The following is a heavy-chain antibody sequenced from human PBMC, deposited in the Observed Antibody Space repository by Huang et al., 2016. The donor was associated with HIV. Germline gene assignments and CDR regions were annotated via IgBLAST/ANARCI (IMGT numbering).Heavy chain of an antibody. CDR2: IKIDGLTT. CDR3: ARAGGFEI. V-gene: IGHV3-74*01. Sequence: EEHLVESGGGLVQPGGSLRLSCEASGFKLSNYWMQWVRQATGKGLRWVSRIKIDGLTTDYADSVKGRFTISRDNAKNTLYLQMSSLTAEDTAIYYCARAGGFEIWGQGTVVTVSS. CDR1: GFKLSNYW. D-gene: IGHD2-15*01. J-gene: IGHJ3*02.